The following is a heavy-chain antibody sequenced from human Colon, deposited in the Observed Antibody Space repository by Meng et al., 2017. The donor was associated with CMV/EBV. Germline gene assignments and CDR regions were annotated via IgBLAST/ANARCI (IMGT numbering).Heavy chain of an antibody. Sequence: GESLKISCAASGFTFSDYYMSWIRQAPGKGLEWVSYISSSGSTMYYADSLKGRFTISRDNAKNSLYLQMNGLRAEDTDIYFCAREGDFYDSDGYSYYFDYWGPGTLVTVSS. J-gene: IGHJ4*02. CDR1: GFTFSDYY. D-gene: IGHD3-22*01. CDR2: ISSSGSTM. V-gene: IGHV3-11*04. CDR3: AREGDFYDSDGYSYYFDY.